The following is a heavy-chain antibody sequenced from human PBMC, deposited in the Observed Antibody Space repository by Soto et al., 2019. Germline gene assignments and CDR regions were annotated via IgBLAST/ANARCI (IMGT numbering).Heavy chain of an antibody. CDR2: ISAYNGKR. V-gene: IGHV1-18*01. CDR1: GYDFTSYG. Sequence: QGRLLQSGDEVKKPGASVRVSCRASGYDFTSYGISWVRQAPGQGLEWVSWISAYNGKRDTAQKFKGRVTMTLDTSTDTDHKELGDLKSADTAVYYCARGRIVASIHDAFEIWGQGTMVAVSS. CDR3: ARGRIVASIHDAFEI. D-gene: IGHD2-21*01. J-gene: IGHJ3*02.